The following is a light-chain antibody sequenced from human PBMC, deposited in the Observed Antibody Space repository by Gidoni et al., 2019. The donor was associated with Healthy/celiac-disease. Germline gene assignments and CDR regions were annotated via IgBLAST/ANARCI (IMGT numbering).Light chain of an antibody. CDR3: QQYYSTPLT. Sequence: IVMTQSPDSLALSLGERATINCKSSQSVLYSSNNTNFLAWYQQKPGQPTKLLIYWASTRESGVPERFRGSGSGKDFTLTISSLQDEDVAVYYCQQYYSTPLTFGGGTKVEIK. CDR1: QSVLYSSNNTNF. V-gene: IGKV4-1*01. CDR2: WAS. J-gene: IGKJ4*01.